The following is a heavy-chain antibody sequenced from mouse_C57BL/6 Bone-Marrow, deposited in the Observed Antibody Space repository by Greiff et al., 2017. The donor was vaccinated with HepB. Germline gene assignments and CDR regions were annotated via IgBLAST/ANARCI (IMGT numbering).Heavy chain of an antibody. Sequence: EVQLQQSGGGLVKPGGSLKLSCAASGFTFSDYGMHWVRQAPEKGLEWVAYISSGSSTIYYADTVKGRFTISRDNAKNTLFLQMTSLRSEDTAMYYCARQDYLDYWGQGTTLTVSS. V-gene: IGHV5-17*01. CDR2: ISSGSSTI. J-gene: IGHJ2*01. CDR1: GFTFSDYG. CDR3: ARQDYLDY.